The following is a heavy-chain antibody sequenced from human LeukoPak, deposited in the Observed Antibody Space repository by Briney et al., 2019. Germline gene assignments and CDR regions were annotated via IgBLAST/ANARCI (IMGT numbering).Heavy chain of an antibody. D-gene: IGHD6-19*01. Sequence: ASETLSLTCTVSGGSISSSSYYWGWIRQPPGKGLEWIGSIYYSGSTYYNPSLKSRVTISVDTSKNQFSLKLSSVTAADTAVYYCASQLGSGWYEDAYYSDYWGQGTLVTVSS. J-gene: IGHJ4*02. CDR2: IYYSGST. V-gene: IGHV4-39*07. CDR3: ASQLGSGWYEDAYYSDY. CDR1: GGSISSSSYY.